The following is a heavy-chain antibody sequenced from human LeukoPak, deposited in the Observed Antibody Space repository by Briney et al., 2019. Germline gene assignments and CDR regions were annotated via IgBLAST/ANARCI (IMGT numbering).Heavy chain of an antibody. D-gene: IGHD3-9*01. CDR1: GFTFSNYA. J-gene: IGHJ4*02. V-gene: IGHV3-23*01. CDR3: AKWGDYDVLTGYYVSDY. CDR2: ITGSGGNT. Sequence: PGASLRLSCAASGFTFSNYAMSWVRQAPGKGLEWVSAITGSGGNTYYADSVKGRFTISRDNSKNTVFLQMNSQRAEDTAVYYYAKWGDYDVLTGYYVSDYWGQGTLVTVSS.